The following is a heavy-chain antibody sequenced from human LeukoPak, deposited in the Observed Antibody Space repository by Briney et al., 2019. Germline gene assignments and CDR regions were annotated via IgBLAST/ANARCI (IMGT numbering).Heavy chain of an antibody. CDR3: ARVQSGSYSY. Sequence: GGSLRLSCAASGFTFSSYSMNWVRQAPGKGLEWVSSISSSSSSYIYYADSVKGRFIISRDNSKNTLYLQMGSLRAEDMAVYYCARVQSGSYSYWGQGTLVTVSS. CDR1: GFTFSSYS. D-gene: IGHD1-26*01. V-gene: IGHV3-21*01. J-gene: IGHJ4*02. CDR2: ISSSSSSYI.